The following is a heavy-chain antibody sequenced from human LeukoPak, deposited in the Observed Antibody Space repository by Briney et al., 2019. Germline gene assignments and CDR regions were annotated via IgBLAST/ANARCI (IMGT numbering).Heavy chain of an antibody. CDR2: IYTSGST. Sequence: PSETLSLTCTVSGGSISSYYWSWIRQPPGKGLEWIGYIYTSGSTNYNPSLKSRVTISVDTSKNQFSLKLSSVTAADTAVYYCARLNWLLYAYDCWGQGTLVNVSS. V-gene: IGHV4-4*09. CDR1: GGSISSYY. J-gene: IGHJ4*02. CDR3: ARLNWLLYAYDC. D-gene: IGHD3-9*01.